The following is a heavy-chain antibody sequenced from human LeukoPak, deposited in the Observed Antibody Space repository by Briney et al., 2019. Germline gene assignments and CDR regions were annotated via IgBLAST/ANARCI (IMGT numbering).Heavy chain of an antibody. CDR2: KSGSGSSP. CDR3: AKIRRDSSGGYGTYFDY. CDR1: GITLSCYA. J-gene: IGHJ4*02. D-gene: IGHD6-19*01. Sequence: PGGSLRLSCSASGITLSCYAMSWVRQTPGKGLEWVSSKSGSGSSPYYADSVKGRFTISRDNSKNTLSLQTNNLRPEDTALYYCAKIRRDSSGGYGTYFDYWGQGTLVTVSS. V-gene: IGHV3-23*01.